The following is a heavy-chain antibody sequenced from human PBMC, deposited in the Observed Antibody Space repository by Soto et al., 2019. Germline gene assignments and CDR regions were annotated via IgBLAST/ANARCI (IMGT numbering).Heavy chain of an antibody. J-gene: IGHJ4*02. V-gene: IGHV1-69*13. D-gene: IGHD3-3*01. CDR3: ARDPTLEGLDY. CDR2: IIPIFGTA. CDR1: GGTFSSYA. Sequence: ASVKVSCKASGGTFSSYATSWVRQAPGQGLEWMGGIIPIFGTANYAQKFQGRVTITADESTSTAYMELSSLRSEDTAVYYCARDPTLEGLDYWGQGTLVTVSS.